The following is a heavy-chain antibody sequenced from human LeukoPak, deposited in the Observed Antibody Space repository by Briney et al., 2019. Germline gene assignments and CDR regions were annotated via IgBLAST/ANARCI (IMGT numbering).Heavy chain of an antibody. D-gene: IGHD2-2*01. CDR3: ARELRKRWDIVVVPAGFDY. J-gene: IGHJ4*02. CDR1: GYTFTGYY. Sequence: GASVKVSCTASGYTFTGYYMHWVRQAPGQGLEWMGRINPNSGGTNYAQKFQGRVTMTRDTSISTAYMELSRLRSDDAAVYYCARELRKRWDIVVVPAGFDYWGQGTLVTVSS. CDR2: INPNSGGT. V-gene: IGHV1-2*06.